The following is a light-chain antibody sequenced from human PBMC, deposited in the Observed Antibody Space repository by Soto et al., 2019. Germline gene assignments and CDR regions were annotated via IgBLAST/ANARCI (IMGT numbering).Light chain of an antibody. Sequence: EIVLTQSPATLSLSPGERATLSCRASESIRNYLAWLQQKPGQAPRLLIYDASNRATGIPARFSGSGSGTDFTLTISSLEPEDFAVYYYQQRSKWPLTFGGGTKVEIK. V-gene: IGKV3-11*01. CDR1: ESIRNY. CDR2: DAS. CDR3: QQRSKWPLT. J-gene: IGKJ4*01.